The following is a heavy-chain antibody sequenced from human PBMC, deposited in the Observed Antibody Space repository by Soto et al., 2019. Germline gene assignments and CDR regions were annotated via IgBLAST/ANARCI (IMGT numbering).Heavy chain of an antibody. V-gene: IGHV3-48*03. CDR1: GFTFSSYE. CDR3: ARAPFLECN. J-gene: IGHJ4*02. CDR2: ISSSSSTI. D-gene: IGHD3-3*02. Sequence: GGSLRLSCAASGFTFSSYEMNWVRQAPGKGLEWVSYISSSSSTIYYADPVKGRFTISRDNAKHSLFLQMNSLRADDTAVYYCARAPFLECNWAQGTLVTVSS.